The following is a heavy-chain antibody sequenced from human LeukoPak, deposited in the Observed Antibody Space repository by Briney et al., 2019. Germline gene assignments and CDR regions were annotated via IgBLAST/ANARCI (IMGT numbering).Heavy chain of an antibody. Sequence: GGSLRLSCAASGFTFDDYAMHWVRQAPGKGLEWVALIWNAGTNTYYADSVKGRFTISRDNSKNTLYLQMNSLRAEDTAVYYCAGDTPPGGDYYFDYWGQGTLVIVSS. CDR3: AGDTPPGGDYYFDY. CDR1: GFTFDDYA. CDR2: IWNAGTNT. D-gene: IGHD3-16*01. V-gene: IGHV3-33*08. J-gene: IGHJ4*02.